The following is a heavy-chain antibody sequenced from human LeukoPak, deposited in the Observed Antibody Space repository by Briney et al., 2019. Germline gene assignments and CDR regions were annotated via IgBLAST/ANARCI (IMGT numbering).Heavy chain of an antibody. V-gene: IGHV3-23*01. Sequence: SGGSLRLSCAASGFTFSSYAMSWVRQAPGKGLEWVSAISGSGGSTYYADSVKGRFTISRDNSKNTLYLQMNSLRAEDAAVYYCAKDPHIVVVTAIPRLYYFDYWGQGTLVTVSS. CDR1: GFTFSSYA. CDR2: ISGSGGST. D-gene: IGHD2-21*02. CDR3: AKDPHIVVVTAIPRLYYFDY. J-gene: IGHJ4*02.